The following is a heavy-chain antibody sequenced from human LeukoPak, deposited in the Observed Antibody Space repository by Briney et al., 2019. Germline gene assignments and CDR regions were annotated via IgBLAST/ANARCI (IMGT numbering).Heavy chain of an antibody. D-gene: IGHD3-9*01. CDR3: AWRYYDILTGYPYYFDY. V-gene: IGHV3-48*01. J-gene: IGHJ4*02. CDR2: ISSSSSTI. Sequence: HPGGSLRLSCAASGFTFSSYSMNWVRQAPGKGLEWVSYISSSSSTIYYADSVKGRFTISRDNAKNSLYLQMNSLRAEDTAVYYCAWRYYDILTGYPYYFDYWGQGTLVTVSS. CDR1: GFTFSSYS.